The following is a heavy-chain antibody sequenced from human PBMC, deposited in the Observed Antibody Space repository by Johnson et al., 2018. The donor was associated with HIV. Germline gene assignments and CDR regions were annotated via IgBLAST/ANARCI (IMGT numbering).Heavy chain of an antibody. CDR1: GFTFSTYA. CDR2: ISYDGSNK. D-gene: IGHD6-6*01. Sequence: VESGGGVVQPGRSLRLSCTASGFTFSTYALHWVRQAPGKGLEWVAVISYDGSNKYYADSVKGRFTISRANSKNTLYLQMNSLRAEDTAVYYCARDPLTAARWGPMNGGAFDIWGQGTMVTVSS. V-gene: IGHV3-30*04. CDR3: ARDPLTAARWGPMNGGAFDI. J-gene: IGHJ3*02.